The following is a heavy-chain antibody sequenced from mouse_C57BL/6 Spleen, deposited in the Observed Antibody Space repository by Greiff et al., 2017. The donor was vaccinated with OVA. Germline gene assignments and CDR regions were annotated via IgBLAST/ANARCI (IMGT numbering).Heavy chain of an antibody. CDR2: IHPNSGST. V-gene: IGHV1-64*01. J-gene: IGHJ4*01. Sequence: VQLQQPGAELVKPGASVKLSCKASGYTFTSYCMPWVKQRPGQGLEWIGMIHPNSGSTNYNEKFKSQATLTVDKSSSTAYLQLSSLTSEDSSFYYCARSSFYTTGQGAIDYWGQGTSVTVSS. CDR1: GYTFTSYC. CDR3: ARSSFYTTGQGAIDY. D-gene: IGHD1-1*01.